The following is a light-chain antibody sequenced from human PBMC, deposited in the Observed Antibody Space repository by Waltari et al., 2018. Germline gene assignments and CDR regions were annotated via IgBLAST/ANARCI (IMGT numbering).Light chain of an antibody. J-gene: IGLJ2*01. Sequence: QSALPQPASVSASPGQSITSSCTVTSSAVGGYILLSWYQQHPGKAPKLMVYDVTNRPSGVSNRFSGSKSGNTASLTISGLQAEDEADYYCSSYTSSISVVFGGGTKLTVL. CDR3: SSYTSSISVV. CDR1: SSAVGGYIL. CDR2: DVT. V-gene: IGLV2-14*03.